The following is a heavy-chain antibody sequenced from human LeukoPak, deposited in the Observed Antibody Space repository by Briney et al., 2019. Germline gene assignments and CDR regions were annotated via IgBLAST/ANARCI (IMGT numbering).Heavy chain of an antibody. Sequence: SETLSLTCTVSGGSINNYYWSWIRQPPGKGLEWIGYIYYSGSTNYNPSLKSRVTISLDTSKNQFSLKLSSVTAADTAVYYCARDSFDSSGSHAEXFXXWGQXXLVT. CDR3: ARDSFDSSGSHAEXFXX. J-gene: IGHJ1*01. D-gene: IGHD3-22*01. CDR1: GGSINNYY. CDR2: IYYSGST. V-gene: IGHV4-59*01.